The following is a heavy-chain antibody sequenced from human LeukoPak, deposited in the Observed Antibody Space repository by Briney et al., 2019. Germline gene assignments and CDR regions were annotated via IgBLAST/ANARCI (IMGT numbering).Heavy chain of an antibody. Sequence: GGSLRLSCAASGFTFSSYGMHWVRQAPGKGLEWVAVIWYDGSNKYYADSVKGRFTISRDNSKNTLYLQVNSLRAEDTAVYYCAKGGKWDVTPFDYWGQGTLVTVSS. CDR3: AKGGKWDVTPFDY. CDR2: IWYDGSNK. J-gene: IGHJ4*02. V-gene: IGHV3-33*06. CDR1: GFTFSSYG. D-gene: IGHD1-26*01.